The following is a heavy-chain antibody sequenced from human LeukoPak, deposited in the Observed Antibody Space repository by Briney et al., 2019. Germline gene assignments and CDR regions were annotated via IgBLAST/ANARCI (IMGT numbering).Heavy chain of an antibody. CDR3: ARADYYDSSEFDY. J-gene: IGHJ4*02. V-gene: IGHV4-59*01. CDR2: LYYSGST. D-gene: IGHD3-22*01. CDR1: GGSISSYY. Sequence: PSETLSLTCTVSGGSISSYYWSWIRQPPGKGLEWIGYLYYSGSTNYNPSLKSRVTISVDTSKNQFSLKLSSVTAADTAVYYCARADYYDSSEFDYWGQGTLVTVSS.